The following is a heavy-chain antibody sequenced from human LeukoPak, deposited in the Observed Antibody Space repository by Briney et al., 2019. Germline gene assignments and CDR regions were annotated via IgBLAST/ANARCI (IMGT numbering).Heavy chain of an antibody. CDR3: ATNQWLAPPPDS. D-gene: IGHD6-19*01. CDR2: INTDGTVI. Sequence: GGSLRLSCAASGFTFSKYWVLWVRQAPGKGLESVSQINTDGTVIYSADSVKGRCTVSRDNADNTMFPQMTSVRDEDPAVYYCATNQWLAPPPDSWGQGTPVTVSS. V-gene: IGHV3-74*01. CDR1: GFTFSKYW. J-gene: IGHJ4*02.